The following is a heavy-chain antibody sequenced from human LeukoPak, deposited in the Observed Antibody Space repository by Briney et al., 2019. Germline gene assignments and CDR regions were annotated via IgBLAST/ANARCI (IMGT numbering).Heavy chain of an antibody. V-gene: IGHV3-7*01. D-gene: IGHD3-22*01. J-gene: IGHJ3*02. CDR3: ARVMGDSSGYYSDAFDI. Sequence: GGSLRLSCAASGFTFSSYWMSWVRQAPGKGLEWVANIKQDGSEKYYVDSVKGRFTISRDNAKNSLYLQMGSLRAEDTAVYYCARVMGDSSGYYSDAFDIWGQGTMVTVSS. CDR1: GFTFSSYW. CDR2: IKQDGSEK.